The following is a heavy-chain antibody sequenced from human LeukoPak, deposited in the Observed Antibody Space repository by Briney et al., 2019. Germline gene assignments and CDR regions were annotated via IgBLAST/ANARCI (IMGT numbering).Heavy chain of an antibody. Sequence: SETLSLTCAVSSGSISSSKWWSWVRQPPGKGLEWIGEISNSGNTNYNPSLKSRVTISIDKSKNQFSLKLSSVTAADTAVYYCATTATITAPDNYFDSWGQGTLVTVSS. J-gene: IGHJ4*02. D-gene: IGHD6-6*01. CDR3: ATTATITAPDNYFDS. CDR1: SGSISSSKW. V-gene: IGHV4/OR15-8*02. CDR2: ISNSGNT.